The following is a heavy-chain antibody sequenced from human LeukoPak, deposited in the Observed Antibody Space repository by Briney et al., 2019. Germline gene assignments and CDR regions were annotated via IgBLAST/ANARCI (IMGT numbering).Heavy chain of an antibody. V-gene: IGHV3-30*02. CDR1: GFTFSSFG. Sequence: GGSLRLSCAASGFTFSSFGMHWVRQAPGKGLEWVAFIRYDGSKTYYTDSVKGRFTISRDDSRNTLYLQANSLRFEDSALCYCAKNRRYDLEAGVHWFDPWGQGTLVIVSS. CDR2: IRYDGSKT. J-gene: IGHJ5*02. D-gene: IGHD3-22*01. CDR3: AKNRRYDLEAGVHWFDP.